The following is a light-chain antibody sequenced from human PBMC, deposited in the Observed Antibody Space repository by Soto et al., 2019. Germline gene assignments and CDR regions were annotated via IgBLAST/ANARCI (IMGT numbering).Light chain of an antibody. CDR2: DAS. Sequence: EIMLTQSPATLSLSPGERATLSCRASQSVSNYLTWYQQKPGQAPRLLISDASNRATGIPARFSGSGSWTDFTLTISSLEPEDSALYFCQQHSNWPLTFGQGTRLEIK. CDR3: QQHSNWPLT. V-gene: IGKV3-11*01. CDR1: QSVSNY. J-gene: IGKJ5*01.